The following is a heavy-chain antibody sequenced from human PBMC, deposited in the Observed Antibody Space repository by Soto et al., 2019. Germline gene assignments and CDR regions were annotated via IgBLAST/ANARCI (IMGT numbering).Heavy chain of an antibody. Sequence: SETLSLTCVVSGDSVSRGGYSWGWIRQPPGKGLEWIGNIYHSGSTYYNPSLKSRVTISEDRSKNQISLKLSSVTAADTAVYYCAKNTYYYDSSGFPEYWGQGTPVTVSS. D-gene: IGHD3-22*01. J-gene: IGHJ4*02. CDR3: AKNTYYYDSSGFPEY. CDR1: GDSVSRGGYS. V-gene: IGHV4-30-2*01. CDR2: IYHSGST.